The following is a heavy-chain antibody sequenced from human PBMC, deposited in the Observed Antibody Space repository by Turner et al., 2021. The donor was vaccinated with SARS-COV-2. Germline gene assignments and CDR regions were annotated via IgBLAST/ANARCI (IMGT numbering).Heavy chain of an antibody. CDR2: IIPSFGTA. CDR3: ARDLGYSGYGASPYFDY. CDR1: GGTFRSYV. V-gene: IGHV1-69*01. J-gene: IGHJ4*02. D-gene: IGHD5-12*01. Sequence: QVQLVQSGAEVKKPGSSVTVSCKASGGTFRSYVISWVRQAPGQGLEWMGGIIPSFGTANYAQKFQGRVTITADESTSTAYMELSSLRSEDTAVYYCARDLGYSGYGASPYFDYWGQGTLVTVSS.